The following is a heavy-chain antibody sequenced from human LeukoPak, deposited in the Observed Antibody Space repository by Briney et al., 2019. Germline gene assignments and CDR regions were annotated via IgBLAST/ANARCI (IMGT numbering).Heavy chain of an antibody. J-gene: IGHJ4*02. CDR2: IWYDGSNK. D-gene: IGHD4-17*01. V-gene: IGHV3-33*08. Sequence: PGGSLRLSCAASGFTFRSYGMHWVRQAPGKGLEWVAVIWYDGSNKYYADSVKGRFTISRDNSKNTLYLQMNSLRAEDTAVYYCARAGGYGDFDYWGQGTLVTVSS. CDR3: ARAGGYGDFDY. CDR1: GFTFRSYG.